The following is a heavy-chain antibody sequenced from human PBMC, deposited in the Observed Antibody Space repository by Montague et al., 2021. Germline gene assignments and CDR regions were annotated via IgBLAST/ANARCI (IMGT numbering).Heavy chain of an antibody. J-gene: IGHJ4*02. CDR2: VGHDGDYE. CDR3: ARDFRVGTYFDY. V-gene: IGHV3-33*01. D-gene: IGHD1-26*01. CDR1: GFSFNVYG. Sequence: SLRLSCAASGFSFNVYGMHWVRQAPGKGLEWVAVVGHDGDYEKYADSVRGRFIVSRDNSRTTLYLQLNRLRAEDTAVYYCARDFRVGTYFDYLGQGTLVTVSS.